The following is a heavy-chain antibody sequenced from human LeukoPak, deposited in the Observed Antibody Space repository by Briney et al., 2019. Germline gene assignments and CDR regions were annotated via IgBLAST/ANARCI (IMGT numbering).Heavy chain of an antibody. CDR3: ARGVEPLAANTLAY. V-gene: IGHV3-53*01. Sequence: GGSLRLSCAASGFTFITNDMTWVRQAPGKGLEWVAVLYSDGNTKYADSVQGRFTISRDNSKNTLYLEMNSLSPDDTAVYYCARGVEPLAANTLAYWGQGTLVTVSS. CDR1: GFTFITND. D-gene: IGHD1-14*01. J-gene: IGHJ4*02. CDR2: LYSDGNT.